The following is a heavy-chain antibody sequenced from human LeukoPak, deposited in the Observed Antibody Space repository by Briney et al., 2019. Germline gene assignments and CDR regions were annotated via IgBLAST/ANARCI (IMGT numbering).Heavy chain of an antibody. Sequence: SETLSLTCTVSGYSISSGYYWGWIRQPPGKGLEWIGSIYHSGSTYYNPSLKSRVTISVDTSKNQFSLKLSSVTAADTAVYYCARDGRLRSGPLGYYYYGMDVWGQGTTVTVSS. D-gene: IGHD2-15*01. CDR2: IYHSGST. J-gene: IGHJ6*02. CDR3: ARDGRLRSGPLGYYYYGMDV. CDR1: GYSISSGYY. V-gene: IGHV4-38-2*02.